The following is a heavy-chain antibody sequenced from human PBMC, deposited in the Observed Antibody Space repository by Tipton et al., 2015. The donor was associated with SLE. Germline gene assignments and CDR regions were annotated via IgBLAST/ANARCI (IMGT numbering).Heavy chain of an antibody. CDR2: IYYSGST. V-gene: IGHV4-39*07. J-gene: IGHJ6*03. CDR1: NGSISSSPYY. CDR3: ARGPYYYMDV. Sequence: LRLSCTVSNGSISSSPYYWGWIRQSPGKGLEWVGSIYYSGSTYYNPSLKSRVTISVDTSRNKCSLNLTSVTAADTAVYYCARGPYYYMDVWGKGTTVTVSS.